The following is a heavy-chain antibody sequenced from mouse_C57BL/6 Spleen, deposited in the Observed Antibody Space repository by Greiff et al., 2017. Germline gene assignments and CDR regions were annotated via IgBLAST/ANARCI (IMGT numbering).Heavy chain of an antibody. V-gene: IGHV1-69*01. D-gene: IGHD2-5*01. CDR3: ARYSNYYYAMDY. CDR2: IDPSDSHT. Sequence: VQLQQPGAELVMPGASVKLSCKASGYTFTSYWMHWVKQRPGQGLEWIGEIDPSDSHTNYNQKFKGKSTLTVDKSSSTAYMQLSSLTSEDSAVYYCARYSNYYYAMDYWGQGTSVTVSS. J-gene: IGHJ4*01. CDR1: GYTFTSYW.